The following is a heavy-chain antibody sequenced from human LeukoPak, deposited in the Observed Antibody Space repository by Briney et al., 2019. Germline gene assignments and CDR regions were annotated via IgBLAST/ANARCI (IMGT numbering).Heavy chain of an antibody. CDR3: TTGIRGD. V-gene: IGHV3-15*07. J-gene: IGHJ4*02. CDR2: IASKTDGGAT. Sequence: SGGSLRLSCSASGLTVINAWMNWVRQAPGEGLDWVGRIASKTDGGATDYAAPVKGRFTISRDDSKNTLNLQMNSLKTEDTAVYYCTTGIRGDWGQGTLVTVSS. D-gene: IGHD3-10*01. CDR1: GLTVINAW.